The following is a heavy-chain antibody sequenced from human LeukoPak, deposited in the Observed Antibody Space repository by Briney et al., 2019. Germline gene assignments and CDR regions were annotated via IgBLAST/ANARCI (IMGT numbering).Heavy chain of an antibody. J-gene: IGHJ1*01. CDR1: GFTVSSNY. V-gene: IGHV3-53*01. CDR3: ARGSGWYAEYFQH. Sequence: GESLRLSCAASGFTVSSNYMSWVRQAPGKGLEWVSVIYSGGSTYYADSVKGRFTISRDNSKNTLYLQMNSLRAEDTAVYYCARGSGWYAEYFQHWGQGTLVTVSS. D-gene: IGHD6-19*01. CDR2: IYSGGST.